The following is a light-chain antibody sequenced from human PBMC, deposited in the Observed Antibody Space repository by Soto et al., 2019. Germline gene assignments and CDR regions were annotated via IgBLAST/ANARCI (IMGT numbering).Light chain of an antibody. Sequence: EIVLTQSPGTLSLSPGERATLSCRASQSFGTNYLSWYQQKPGQAPRFLIYDASSRATGIPARFSGSGSGTDFTLTISRLEPEDFAVYYCQQYGSTPLTFGGGTKVEIK. J-gene: IGKJ4*01. CDR2: DAS. CDR1: QSFGTNY. CDR3: QQYGSTPLT. V-gene: IGKV3-20*01.